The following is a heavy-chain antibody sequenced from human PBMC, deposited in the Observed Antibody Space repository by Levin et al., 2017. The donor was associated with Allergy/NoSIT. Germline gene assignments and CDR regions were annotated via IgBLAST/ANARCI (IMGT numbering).Heavy chain of an antibody. CDR3: ARDVGAS. CDR2: IKSDGSDN. V-gene: IGHV3-7*01. Sequence: GESLKISCAASGFSFSRYWMAWVRQAPGKGLEWVANIKSDGSDNYYVDFVRGRFTISRDNAKNSLYLQMNSLRAEDTAVYYCARDVGASWGQGTLVNVSS. J-gene: IGHJ5*02. D-gene: IGHD4/OR15-4a*01. CDR1: GFSFSRYW.